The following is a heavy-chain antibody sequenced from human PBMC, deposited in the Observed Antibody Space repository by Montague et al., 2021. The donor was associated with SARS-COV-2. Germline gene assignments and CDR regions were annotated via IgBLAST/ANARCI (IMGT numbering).Heavy chain of an antibody. CDR3: ARWGEYYDSPYYYYAMDV. J-gene: IGHJ6*02. D-gene: IGHD3-3*01. V-gene: IGHV4-59*12. CDR2: TSYSGST. Sequence: TLSLTCTVSGGSISPYYWSWIRQSPGKGLECIGYTSYSGSTDYNPSLKSRVTISIDTSKNQFSLKLSSVTAADTAVYYCARWGEYYDSPYYYYAMDVWGRGTTVTVSS. CDR1: GGSISPYY.